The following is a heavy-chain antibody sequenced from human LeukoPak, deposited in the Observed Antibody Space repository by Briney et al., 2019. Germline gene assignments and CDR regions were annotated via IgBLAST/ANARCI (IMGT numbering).Heavy chain of an antibody. J-gene: IGHJ4*02. CDR1: GGSISSGGYY. Sequence: SETLSLTCTVSGGSISSGGYYWSWIRQHPGKGLEWIGYIYYSGSTYYNPSLKSRVTISVDTSKNQFSLKLSSVTAADTAVYYCARVLGFRVSSGFFDYWGQGTLVTVSS. CDR2: IYYSGST. CDR3: ARVLGFRVSSGFFDY. V-gene: IGHV4-31*03. D-gene: IGHD3-22*01.